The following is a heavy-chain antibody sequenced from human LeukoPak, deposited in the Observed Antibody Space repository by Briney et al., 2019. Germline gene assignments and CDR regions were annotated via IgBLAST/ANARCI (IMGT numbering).Heavy chain of an antibody. CDR1: GGAISGTNW. CDR2: ISLRGLT. V-gene: IGHV4-4*02. D-gene: IGHD1-26*01. Sequence: SETLSLTCGVSGGAISGTNWWSWVRQPPGQGLEWIGEISLRGLTNYNPSLRSRLTMSLDESKNQVSLNLTSVTAADTAVYYCSRESGPFSPFGFWGQGTLVSVHS. CDR3: SRESGPFSPFGF. J-gene: IGHJ4*02.